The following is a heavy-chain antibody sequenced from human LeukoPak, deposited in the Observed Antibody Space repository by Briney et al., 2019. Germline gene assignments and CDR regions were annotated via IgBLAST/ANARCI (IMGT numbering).Heavy chain of an antibody. Sequence: PSETLSLTCTVSGGSISSYSWSWIRQPPGKGLEWIGYIYYSGSTNYNPSLKSRVTISVDTSKNQFSLKLSSVTAADTAVYYCARYVVVGSGIDYWGQGTLVTVSS. CDR2: IYYSGST. CDR1: GGSISSYS. D-gene: IGHD2-2*01. V-gene: IGHV4-59*08. CDR3: ARYVVVGSGIDY. J-gene: IGHJ4*02.